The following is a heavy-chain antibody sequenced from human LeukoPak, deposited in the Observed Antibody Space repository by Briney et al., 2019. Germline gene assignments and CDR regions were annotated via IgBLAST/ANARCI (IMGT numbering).Heavy chain of an antibody. Sequence: PSETLSLTCAVYGGSFSGYYWSWIRQPPGKGLEWIGEINHSGSTNYNPSLKSRVTISVDTSKNQLSLKLSSVTAADTAVYYCARGGRIVVVPAAMRSTSYYYGMDVWGQGTTVTVAS. CDR3: ARGGRIVVVPAAMRSTSYYYGMDV. V-gene: IGHV4-34*01. J-gene: IGHJ6*02. CDR1: GGSFSGYY. D-gene: IGHD2-2*01. CDR2: INHSGST.